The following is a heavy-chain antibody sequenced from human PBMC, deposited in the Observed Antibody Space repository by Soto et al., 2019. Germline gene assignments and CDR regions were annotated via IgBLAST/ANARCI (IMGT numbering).Heavy chain of an antibody. CDR3: ARPVSEGAFDI. CDR2: IYPGDSDV. J-gene: IGHJ3*02. Sequence: GESLKISCKGSDFIFTSYWIAWVRQMPGKGLEWMALIYPGDSDVRYSPAFEGQVTVSADKSVSTAFLQWNSLNPSDTATYYCARPVSEGAFDIWGQGTLVTVSS. V-gene: IGHV5-51*01. CDR1: DFIFTSYW. D-gene: IGHD3-3*01.